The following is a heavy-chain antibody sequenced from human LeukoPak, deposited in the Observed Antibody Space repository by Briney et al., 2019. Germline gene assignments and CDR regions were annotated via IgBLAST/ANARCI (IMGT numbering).Heavy chain of an antibody. CDR2: ISGSGGST. CDR3: ARGSRFLKTLYGSGTPAS. Sequence: GGSLRLSCAASGFTFSSYAMSWVRQAPGKGLEWVSAISGSGGSTYYADSVKGRFTISRDNSKNTLYLQMNSLRAEDAAVYYCARGSRFLKTLYGSGTPASWGQGTLVTVSS. J-gene: IGHJ5*02. V-gene: IGHV3-23*01. D-gene: IGHD3-10*01. CDR1: GFTFSSYA.